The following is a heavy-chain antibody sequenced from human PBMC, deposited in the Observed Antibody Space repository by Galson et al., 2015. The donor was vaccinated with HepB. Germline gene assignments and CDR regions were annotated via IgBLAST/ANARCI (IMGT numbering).Heavy chain of an antibody. D-gene: IGHD3-16*01. Sequence: SLRLSCAASGFTFSSYAMSWVRQAPGKGLEWVSAISGSGGSAYYADSVKGWFTTSRDNSKNTLYLQMDSLRAEDTAVYYCARGRRLDPWGQGTLVTVSS. J-gene: IGHJ5*02. CDR1: GFTFSSYA. CDR3: ARGRRLDP. V-gene: IGHV3-23*01. CDR2: ISGSGGSA.